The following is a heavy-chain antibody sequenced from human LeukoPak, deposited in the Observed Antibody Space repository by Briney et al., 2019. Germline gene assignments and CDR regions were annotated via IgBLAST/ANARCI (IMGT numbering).Heavy chain of an antibody. CDR2: ISNDGTTT. CDR1: GFTFSAYW. J-gene: IGHJ5*02. D-gene: IGHD2-2*01. Sequence: GGSLRLSCAASGFTFSAYWMHWVRQAPGKGLVWVGRISNDGTTTTYTDSLKGRFTISRDNAKNTLYLQMNSLRVEDTAVYYCARPSSWDDNWFDPWGQGTLVTVAS. CDR3: ARPSSWDDNWFDP. V-gene: IGHV3-74*03.